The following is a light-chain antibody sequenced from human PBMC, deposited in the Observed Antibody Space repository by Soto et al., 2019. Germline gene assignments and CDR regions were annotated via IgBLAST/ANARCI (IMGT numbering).Light chain of an antibody. CDR2: DAS. CDR1: QSVSSY. V-gene: IGKV3-11*01. CDR3: QQRSNWPIT. Sequence: THSPSSLSASVADRVTRTCRASQSVSSYLAWYQQRPGQAPRLLIYDASNRATGIPARFSGSGSGTDFTLTISSLEPEDFAVYYCQQRSNWPITFGQGTRLEIK. J-gene: IGKJ5*01.